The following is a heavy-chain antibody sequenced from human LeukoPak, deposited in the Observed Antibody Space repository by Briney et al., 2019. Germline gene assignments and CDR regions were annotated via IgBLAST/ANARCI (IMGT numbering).Heavy chain of an antibody. Sequence: SETLSLTCTVSGGSISSYYWSWIRQPPGKGLEWIGYIYYSGSTNYNPSLKSQVTISVDTSKNQFSLKLSSVTAADTAVYYCARGYSYGTGHDAFDIWGQGTMVTVSS. D-gene: IGHD5-18*01. J-gene: IGHJ3*02. CDR1: GGSISSYY. CDR2: IYYSGST. V-gene: IGHV4-59*01. CDR3: ARGYSYGTGHDAFDI.